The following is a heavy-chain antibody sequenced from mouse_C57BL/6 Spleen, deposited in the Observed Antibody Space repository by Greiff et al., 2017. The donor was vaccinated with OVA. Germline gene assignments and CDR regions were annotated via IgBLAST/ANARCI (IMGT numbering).Heavy chain of an antibody. Sequence: EVKLVESGGGLVQPKGSLKLSCAASGFTFNTYAMHWVRQAPGKGLEWVARIRSKSSNYATYYADSVKDRFTISRDDSQSMLYLQMNNLKTEDTAMYYCVRDRSNASSYWYFDVWGTGTTVTVSS. CDR1: GFTFNTYA. CDR2: IRSKSSNYAT. J-gene: IGHJ1*03. D-gene: IGHD1-1*01. V-gene: IGHV10-3*01. CDR3: VRDRSNASSYWYFDV.